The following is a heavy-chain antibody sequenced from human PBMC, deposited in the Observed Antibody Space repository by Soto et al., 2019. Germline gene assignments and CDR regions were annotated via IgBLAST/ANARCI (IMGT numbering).Heavy chain of an antibody. CDR3: ARQGYSSGYFDY. V-gene: IGHV4-34*01. CDR1: GGSFSGYY. D-gene: IGHD6-19*01. CDR2: INHSGST. Sequence: QVQLQQWGAGLLKPSETLSLTCAVYGGSFSGYYWSWIRQPPGKGLEWIGEINHSGSTNYNPSLKSRVTISVDTSKNQFSRKLSSVTAADTAVYYCARQGYSSGYFDYWGQGTLVTVSS. J-gene: IGHJ4*02.